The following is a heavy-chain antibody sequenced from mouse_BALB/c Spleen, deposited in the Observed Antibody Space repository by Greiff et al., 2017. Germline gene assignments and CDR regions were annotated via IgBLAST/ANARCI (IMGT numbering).Heavy chain of an antibody. CDR3: ARDWDAWVAY. V-gene: IGHV5-6-3*01. CDR2: INSNGGST. Sequence: EVKLVESGGGLVQPGGSLKLSCAASGFTFSSYGMSWVRQTPDKRLELVATINSNGGSTYYPDSVKGRFTISRDNAKNTLYLQMSSLKSEDTAMYYCARDWDAWVAYWGQGTLVTVSA. CDR1: GFTFSSYG. D-gene: IGHD4-1*01. J-gene: IGHJ3*01.